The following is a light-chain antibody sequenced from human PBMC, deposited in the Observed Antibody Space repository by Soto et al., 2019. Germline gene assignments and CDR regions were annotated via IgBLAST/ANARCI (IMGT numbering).Light chain of an antibody. V-gene: IGKV1-17*01. CDR1: QGIRKD. CDR2: EAS. J-gene: IGKJ5*01. Sequence: IQMTQSPSSLSASVGDRVTTTCRASQGIRKDLSWYQQKTGKAPKILVYEASTLQSGVPSRFRGSGSGTEFTLTISRLQPDDFATYYCQQYNSSPITFGQGTRLEIK. CDR3: QQYNSSPIT.